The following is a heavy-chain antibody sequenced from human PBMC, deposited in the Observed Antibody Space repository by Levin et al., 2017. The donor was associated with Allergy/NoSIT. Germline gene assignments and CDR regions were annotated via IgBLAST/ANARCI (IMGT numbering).Heavy chain of an antibody. CDR1: GGSFSGYY. CDR2: INHSGST. J-gene: IGHJ4*02. CDR3: GSRGYYGSGSYYKGSY. D-gene: IGHD3-10*01. V-gene: IGHV4-34*01. Sequence: PSETLSLTCAVYGGSFSGYYWSWIRQPPGKGLEWIGEINHSGSTNYNPSLKSRVTISVDTSKNQFSLKLSSVTAADTAVYYCGSRGYYGSGSYYKGSYWGQGTLVTVSS.